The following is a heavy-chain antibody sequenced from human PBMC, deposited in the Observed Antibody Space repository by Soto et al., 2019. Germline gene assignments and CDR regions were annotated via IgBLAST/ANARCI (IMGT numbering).Heavy chain of an antibody. V-gene: IGHV3-7*03. Sequence: QSGGSLRLSCTASGFTFSNYWMSWVRQAPGKGLEWVANIRQDGSEEYYVDSVKGRFTISRDNAKNTLYLQMNSLRAEDTAIYYCAKDQSNSNPLYYFDFWGPGALVTVSS. CDR1: GFTFSNYW. J-gene: IGHJ4*02. CDR3: AKDQSNSNPLYYFDF. D-gene: IGHD3-22*01. CDR2: IRQDGSEE.